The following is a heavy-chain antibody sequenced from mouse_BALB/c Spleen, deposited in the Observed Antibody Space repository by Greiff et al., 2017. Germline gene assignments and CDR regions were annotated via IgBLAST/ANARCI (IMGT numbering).Heavy chain of an antibody. CDR2: ILPGSGST. J-gene: IGHJ3*01. CDR3: ARNYRYDGWFAY. Sequence: VKLQQSGAELMKPGASVKISCKATGYTFSSYWIEWVKQRPGHGLEWIGEILPGSGSTNYNEKFKGKATFTADTSSNTAYMQLSSLTSEDSAVYYCARNYRYDGWFAYWGQGTLVTVSA. CDR1: GYTFSSYW. D-gene: IGHD2-14*01. V-gene: IGHV1-9*01.